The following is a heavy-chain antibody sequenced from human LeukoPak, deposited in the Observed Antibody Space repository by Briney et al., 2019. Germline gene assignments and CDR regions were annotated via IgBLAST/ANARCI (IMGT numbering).Heavy chain of an antibody. CDR2: ISHEGSNK. D-gene: IGHD6-19*01. CDR1: GFRFGSYG. V-gene: IGHV3-30*03. Sequence: GGSLRLSCAASGFRFGSYGMHWVRQAPGKGLEWLAVISHEGSNKYHADSVKGRFTISRDNSKNMVYLQMNSLRAEDTAVYCCARTREKWQVLDYWGQGTLVTVSS. CDR3: ARTREKWQVLDY. J-gene: IGHJ4*02.